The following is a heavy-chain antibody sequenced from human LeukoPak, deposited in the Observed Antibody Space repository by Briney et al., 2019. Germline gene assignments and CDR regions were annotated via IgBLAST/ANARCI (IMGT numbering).Heavy chain of an antibody. CDR3: VKDRFTYGGAFDY. J-gene: IGHJ4*01. V-gene: IGHV3-23*01. Sequence: GGSLRPSCAASGFTFSSYAMNWVRQAPGKGLKYVSTITSSGYSTYYADSVKGRFTISRDNSKNTLYLQMNSLRAEDTAVYYCVKDRFTYGGAFDYWGHGTLVTVSS. CDR1: GFTFSSYA. CDR2: ITSSGYST. D-gene: IGHD5-18*01.